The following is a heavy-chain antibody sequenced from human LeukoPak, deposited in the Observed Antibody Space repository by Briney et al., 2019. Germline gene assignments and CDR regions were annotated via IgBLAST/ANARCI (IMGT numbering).Heavy chain of an antibody. J-gene: IGHJ4*02. D-gene: IGHD2-2*02. CDR2: ISSSGSTI. CDR3: ARGCYISLAGLLDY. Sequence: PGGSLRLSCAASGFTLSDYYMNWIRQAPGKGLEWVTSISSSGSTIYYADSVKGRFTISRDNAKNSLSLQMNSLRAEDTAVYYCARGCYISLAGLLDYWGQGTLVTVSS. CDR1: GFTLSDYY. V-gene: IGHV3-11*04.